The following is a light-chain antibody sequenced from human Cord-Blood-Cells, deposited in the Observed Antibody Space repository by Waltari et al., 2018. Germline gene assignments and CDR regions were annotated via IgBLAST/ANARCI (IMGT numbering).Light chain of an antibody. CDR1: SSNIGRNT. CDR3: AAWDDSLNGQWV. CDR2: SNN. V-gene: IGLV1-44*01. J-gene: IGLJ3*02. Sequence: QSVLTQPPSASGTPGQRVTISCSGSSSNIGRNTVNWYQQLPGTAPKLLIYSNNPRPSGVPDRFSGSKSGTSASLAISGLQSEDEADYYCAAWDDSLNGQWVFGGGTKLTVL.